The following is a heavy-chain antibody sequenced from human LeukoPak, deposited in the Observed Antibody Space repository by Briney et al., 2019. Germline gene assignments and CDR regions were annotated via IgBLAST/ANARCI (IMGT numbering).Heavy chain of an antibody. D-gene: IGHD6-19*01. J-gene: IGHJ4*02. CDR2: INAGNGNT. V-gene: IGHV1-3*01. CDR3: ARGRQWLVTSFDY. CDR1: GYTFTGYY. Sequence: ASVKVSCKASGYTFTGYYMHWVRQAPGQGLEWMGWINAGNGNTKYSQKFQSRVTITRDTSASTAYMELSSLRSEDTAVYYCARGRQWLVTSFDYWGQGTLVTVSP.